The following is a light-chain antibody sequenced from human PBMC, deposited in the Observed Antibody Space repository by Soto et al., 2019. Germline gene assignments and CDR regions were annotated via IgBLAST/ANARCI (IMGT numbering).Light chain of an antibody. CDR3: SSFASGSTWV. J-gene: IGLJ3*02. Sequence: QSALTQPASVSGSPGQSITISCTGTSTDVGAYNYVSWYQQHPGKAPKLMIYEVNNRPSGVSSRFSGSKSGNTASLTVSGLQAEDEADYYCSSFASGSTWVFGGGTKPTVL. CDR2: EVN. CDR1: STDVGAYNY. V-gene: IGLV2-14*01.